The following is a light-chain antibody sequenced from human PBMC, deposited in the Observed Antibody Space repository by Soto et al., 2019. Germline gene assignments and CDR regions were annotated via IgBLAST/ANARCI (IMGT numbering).Light chain of an antibody. J-gene: IGLJ1*01. CDR3: LSYAGSYTFYV. V-gene: IGLV2-11*01. CDR2: DVS. CDR1: SSDVGGYNY. Sequence: QSALTQPRSVSGSPGQSVTISCTGTSSDVGGYNYVSWYQQHPGKAPKLMIYDVSKRPSGVPDRFSGSKSGNTASLTISGLQAEDEADYYCLSYAGSYTFYVFGTGTKVTVL.